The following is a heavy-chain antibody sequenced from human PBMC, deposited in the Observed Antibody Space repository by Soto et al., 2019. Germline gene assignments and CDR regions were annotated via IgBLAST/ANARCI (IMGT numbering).Heavy chain of an antibody. J-gene: IGHJ4*02. CDR1: GFTFSSYA. V-gene: IGHV3-23*01. CDR2: ISGSGGST. D-gene: IGHD6-13*01. Sequence: GGSLRLSCAASGFTFSSYAMSWVRQAPGKGLEWVSAISGSGGSTYYADSVKGRFTISRDNSKNTLYLQMNSLRAEDTAVYYCAKDLAGVIAAAGIDYWGQGTLVTVSS. CDR3: AKDLAGVIAAAGIDY.